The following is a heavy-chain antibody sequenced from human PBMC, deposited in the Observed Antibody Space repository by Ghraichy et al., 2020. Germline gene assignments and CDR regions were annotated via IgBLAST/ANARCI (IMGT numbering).Heavy chain of an antibody. D-gene: IGHD2-2*03. CDR3: ASMDIVVIPTAKWAFDT. Sequence: SETLSLTCIVSGGSISSYYWSWIRQPPGKGLEWIGSIYYIGSTNYNPSLKSRVTISVDTSKHQLSLKLSSVTAADTAMYYCASMDIVVIPTAKWAFDTCGQGTMVSVSS. J-gene: IGHJ3*02. CDR1: GGSISSYY. CDR2: IYYIGST. V-gene: IGHV4-59*01.